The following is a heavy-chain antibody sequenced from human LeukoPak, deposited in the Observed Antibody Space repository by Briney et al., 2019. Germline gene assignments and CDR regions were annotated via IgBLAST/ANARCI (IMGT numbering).Heavy chain of an antibody. Sequence: SETLSLTCAVYGGSFSGYYWSWIRQPPGKGLEWIGEINHSGSTNYNPSLKSRVTISVDTSKNQFSLKLSSVTAADTAVYYCARRAYGSGWSAGYYYMDVWGKGTTVTISS. CDR1: GGSFSGYY. V-gene: IGHV4-34*01. CDR3: ARRAYGSGWSAGYYYMDV. CDR2: INHSGST. D-gene: IGHD6-19*01. J-gene: IGHJ6*03.